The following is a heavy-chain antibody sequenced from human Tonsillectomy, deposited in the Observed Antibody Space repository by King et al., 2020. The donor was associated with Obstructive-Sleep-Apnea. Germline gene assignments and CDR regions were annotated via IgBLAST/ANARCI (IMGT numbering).Heavy chain of an antibody. CDR1: TLTFSNFA. J-gene: IGHJ4*02. CDR3: VRNLGGWTDY. D-gene: IGHD3-16*01. V-gene: IGHV3-64D*09. Sequence: VQLVESGGGLVQPGGSLRLSCSASTLTFSNFAMHWVRQAPGKGLESVSYISSKGDATYDGDSVKGRFVISRDNSKNTLFLQMTSLRPEDTAVYYCVRNLGGWTDYWGQGTLVTVSS. CDR2: ISSKGDAT.